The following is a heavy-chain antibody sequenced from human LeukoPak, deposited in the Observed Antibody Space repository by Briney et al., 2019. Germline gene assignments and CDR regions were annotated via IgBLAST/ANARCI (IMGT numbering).Heavy chain of an antibody. CDR1: GGSISSNY. CDR3: AWQWGRRCYNDLLLPVDY. Sequence: SETLSLTCTVSGGSISSNYWSWIRQPPGKGLEWIGYISYSGSTNYNPSLKSRVTISVDTSKNHFPLRLSSVTAVSTAEYYCAWQWGRRCYNDLLLPVDYWGQGSLVTVSS. D-gene: IGHD3-10*01. J-gene: IGHJ4*02. V-gene: IGHV4-59*08. CDR2: ISYSGST.